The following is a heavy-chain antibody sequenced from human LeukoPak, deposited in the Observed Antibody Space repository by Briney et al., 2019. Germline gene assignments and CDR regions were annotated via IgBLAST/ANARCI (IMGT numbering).Heavy chain of an antibody. Sequence: SVKVSCKASGGTFISYAISWVRQAPGQGLEWMGRIIPILGIANYAQKFQGRVTITADKSTSTAYMELSSLSSEDTAVYYCASIPFEAYYDSSGYYPPFDYWGQRALVTVSS. V-gene: IGHV1-69*04. D-gene: IGHD3-22*01. CDR1: GGTFISYA. CDR2: IIPILGIA. CDR3: ASIPFEAYYDSSGYYPPFDY. J-gene: IGHJ4*02.